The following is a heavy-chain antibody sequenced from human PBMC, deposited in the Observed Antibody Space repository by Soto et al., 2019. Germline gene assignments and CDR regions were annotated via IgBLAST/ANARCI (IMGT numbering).Heavy chain of an antibody. CDR2: ISGSGGTT. J-gene: IGHJ4*02. V-gene: IGHV3-23*01. CDR3: AKDRHYGSGTYSDSYLDY. D-gene: IGHD3-10*01. CDR1: GFTFNSYA. Sequence: EVQLLESGGGLVQPGGSLRLSCGGSGFTFNSYAMTWVRQAPGKGLEWVSAISGSGGTTYYGNSVKGRFTISRDQSKDTLYLQMNSLRAQDSAIYYCAKDRHYGSGTYSDSYLDYWGQGTLVTASS.